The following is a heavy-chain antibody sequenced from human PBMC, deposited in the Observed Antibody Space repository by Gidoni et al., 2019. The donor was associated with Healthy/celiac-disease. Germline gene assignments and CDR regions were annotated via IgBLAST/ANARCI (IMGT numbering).Heavy chain of an antibody. D-gene: IGHD3-3*01. CDR2: ISYDGSNK. V-gene: IGHV3-30-3*01. CDR1: GFTFSSDA. CDR3: ASTLREWLLTGVGAFDI. Sequence: QVQLVVSGGGVVQPGRSLRLSCAASGFTFSSDAMHWVRQAPGKGLEWVAVISYDGSNKYYADSVKGRFTISRDNSKNTLYLQMNSLRAEDTAVYYCASTLREWLLTGVGAFDIWGQGTMVTVSS. J-gene: IGHJ3*02.